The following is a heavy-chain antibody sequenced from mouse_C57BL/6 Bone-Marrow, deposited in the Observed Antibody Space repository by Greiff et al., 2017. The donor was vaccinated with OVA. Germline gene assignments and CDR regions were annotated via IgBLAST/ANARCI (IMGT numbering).Heavy chain of an antibody. CDR2: IWTGGGT. V-gene: IGHV2-9-1*01. D-gene: IGHD1-1*01. Sequence: VKVVESGPGLVAPSQSLSITCTVSGFSLTSYAISWVRQPPGKGLAWLGVIWTGGGTNYNSALKSRLSISKDNSKSQVFLKMNSLQTDDTARYYCASLYYYGSRGMDYWGQGTSVTVSS. J-gene: IGHJ4*01. CDR3: ASLYYYGSRGMDY. CDR1: GFSLTSYA.